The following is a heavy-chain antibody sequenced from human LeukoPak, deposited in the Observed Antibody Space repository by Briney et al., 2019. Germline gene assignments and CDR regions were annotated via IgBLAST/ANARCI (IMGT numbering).Heavy chain of an antibody. CDR2: IIPIFGTA. CDR1: GGTFSSYA. J-gene: IGHJ4*02. V-gene: IGHV1-69*13. Sequence: GASVKVSCKASGGTFSSYAISWVRQAPGQGLEWMGGIIPIFGTANYAQKFQGRVTITADESTSTAYMELSSLRSEDTAVYYCARGPRDCSSTSCYSYYFDYWGQGTLVTVSS. CDR3: ARGPRDCSSTSCYSYYFDY. D-gene: IGHD2-2*01.